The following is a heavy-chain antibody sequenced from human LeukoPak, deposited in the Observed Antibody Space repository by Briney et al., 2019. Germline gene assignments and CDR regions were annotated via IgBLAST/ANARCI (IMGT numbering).Heavy chain of an antibody. CDR2: IKSKTDGGTT. D-gene: IGHD2-15*01. Sequence: PGGSLRLSCAASGFTFSKYAMTWVRQTPGKGLEWVARIKSKTDGGTTDYAAPVKGRFTISRDDSKNTLYLQMNSLTTEDTAVYYCATLVVVAASGDYWGQGILVTVSS. V-gene: IGHV3-15*01. CDR1: GFTFSKYA. CDR3: ATLVVVAASGDY. J-gene: IGHJ4*02.